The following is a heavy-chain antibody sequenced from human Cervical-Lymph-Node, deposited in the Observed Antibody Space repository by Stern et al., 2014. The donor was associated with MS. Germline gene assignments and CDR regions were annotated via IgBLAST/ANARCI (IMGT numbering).Heavy chain of an antibody. D-gene: IGHD1-14*01. V-gene: IGHV3-23*01. CDR1: GFTFSSYV. CDR2: LSGNSCNT. CDR3: ARTPFDY. J-gene: IGHJ4*02. Sequence: EVQLLESGGGLVQPGGSLRLSCAASGFTFSSYVMSWVRQAPGEGLEWVSSLSGNSCNTYYADSVKGRFTISRDNSKNTLYLQMNSLRAEDTAVYYCARTPFDYWGQGTLVTVSS.